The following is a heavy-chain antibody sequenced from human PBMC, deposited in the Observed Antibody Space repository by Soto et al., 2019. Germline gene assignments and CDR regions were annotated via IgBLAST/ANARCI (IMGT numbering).Heavy chain of an antibody. J-gene: IGHJ6*02. V-gene: IGHV1-2*02. CDR3: ARGEGCSSTSNTCHDYNGLDV. CDR1: GYTFTGYY. CDR2: INPNSGGT. D-gene: IGHD2-2*01. Sequence: ASVKVSCKASGYTFTGYYVHWVRQAPGQGLEWMGWINPNSGGTKYAQKFQGRVTMTRDTSISTTYMDLSFLRDDDTAVYYCARGEGCSSTSNTCHDYNGLDVWGQGTTVTVSS.